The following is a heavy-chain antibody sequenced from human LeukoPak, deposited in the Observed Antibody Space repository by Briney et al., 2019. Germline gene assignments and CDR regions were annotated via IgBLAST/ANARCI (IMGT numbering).Heavy chain of an antibody. CDR1: GFTVSSNY. D-gene: IGHD5-24*01. J-gene: IGHJ4*02. CDR2: IYSGGST. V-gene: IGHV3-53*01. CDR3: ARDGEGYNPTLFDY. Sequence: PGGSLRLSCAASGFTVSSNYMSWVRQAPGKGLEWVSVIYSGGSTYYADSVKGRFAISRDNSKNTLYLQMNSLRAEDTAVYYCARDGEGYNPTLFDYWGQGTLVTVSS.